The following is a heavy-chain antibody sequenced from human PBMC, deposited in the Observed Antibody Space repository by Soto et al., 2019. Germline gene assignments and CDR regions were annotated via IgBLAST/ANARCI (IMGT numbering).Heavy chain of an antibody. CDR2: IKSKTDGGTT. Sequence: EVQLVESGGGLVKPGGSLRLSCAASGFTFSNAWMNWVRQAPGKGLEWVGRIKSKTDGGTTDYAAPVKGRFTISRDDSKNTMDLQMNSLKTEDTAVYYCPTDLAGGDYVLWGQGTLVTVSS. CDR3: PTDLAGGDYVL. V-gene: IGHV3-15*07. J-gene: IGHJ4*02. CDR1: GFTFSNAW. D-gene: IGHD4-17*01.